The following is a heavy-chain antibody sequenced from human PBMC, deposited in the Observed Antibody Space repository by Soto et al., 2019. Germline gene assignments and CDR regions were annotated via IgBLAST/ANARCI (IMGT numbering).Heavy chain of an antibody. J-gene: IGHJ4*02. CDR1: GGSVSSGSYY. V-gene: IGHV4-61*01. CDR2: IYYSGST. CDR3: ARESLVGATTWFDY. Sequence: SETLSLTCTVSGGSVSSGSYYWSWIRQPPGKGLEWIGYIYYSGSTNYNPSLKSRVTISVDTSKNQFSLKLSSVTAADTAVYYCARESLVGATTWFDYWGQGTLVTVSS. D-gene: IGHD1-26*01.